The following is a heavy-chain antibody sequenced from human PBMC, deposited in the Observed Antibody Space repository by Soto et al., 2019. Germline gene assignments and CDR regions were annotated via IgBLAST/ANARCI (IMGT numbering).Heavy chain of an antibody. D-gene: IGHD3-9*01. CDR1: GFTFSSYG. J-gene: IGHJ6*03. CDR3: SKEGDILTGYYSPWSSLTLASAYYYMDV. Sequence: PGGSLRLSCAASGFTFSSYGMHWVRQAPGKGLEWVAVISYGGSNKYYADSVKGRFTISRDNSKNTLYLQMNSLRAEDTAVYYCSKEGDILTGYYSPWSSLTLASAYYYMDVWGKGTTVTVSS. CDR2: ISYGGSNK. V-gene: IGHV3-30*18.